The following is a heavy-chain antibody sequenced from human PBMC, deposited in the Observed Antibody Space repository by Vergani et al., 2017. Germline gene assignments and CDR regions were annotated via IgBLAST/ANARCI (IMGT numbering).Heavy chain of an antibody. Sequence: QVQLVQSGAEVKKPGSSVKVSCKASGGTFSSYAISWVRQAPGQGLEWMGWINPNSGGTNYAQKFQGRVTMTRDTSISTAYMELSRLRSDDTAVYYCARSMMADAFDIWGQGTMVTVSS. V-gene: IGHV1-2*02. CDR2: INPNSGGT. D-gene: IGHD3-22*01. J-gene: IGHJ3*02. CDR3: ARSMMADAFDI. CDR1: GGTFSSYA.